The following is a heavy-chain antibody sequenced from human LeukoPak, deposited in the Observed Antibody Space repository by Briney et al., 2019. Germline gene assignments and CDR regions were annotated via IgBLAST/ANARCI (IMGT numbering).Heavy chain of an antibody. D-gene: IGHD3-16*01. CDR1: GGTFSSYA. Sequence: ASVKVSCKASGGTFSSYAISWVRQAPGQGLDWMGRIIPILGITNYAQKFQGRVTITADKSTSTAYMELSSLRSDDTAVYYCARDPSGGYVPYFDYWGQGTLVTVSS. V-gene: IGHV1-69*04. CDR3: ARDPSGGYVPYFDY. CDR2: IIPILGIT. J-gene: IGHJ4*02.